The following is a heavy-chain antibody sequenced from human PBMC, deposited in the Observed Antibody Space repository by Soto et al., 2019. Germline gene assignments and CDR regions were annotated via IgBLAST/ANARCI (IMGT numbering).Heavy chain of an antibody. CDR3: ARDRVESGYPEYFQH. CDR1: GYTFTSYG. D-gene: IGHD3-22*01. V-gene: IGHV1-18*01. CDR2: ISAHNGNK. J-gene: IGHJ1*01. Sequence: GASVKVSCKASGYTFTSYGISWVRQAPGQGLEWMGWISAHNGNKKYAQKLQGRVTMTTDTSTSTAYMELRSLRAEDTAVYYCARDRVESGYPEYFQHWGQGTLVTVSS.